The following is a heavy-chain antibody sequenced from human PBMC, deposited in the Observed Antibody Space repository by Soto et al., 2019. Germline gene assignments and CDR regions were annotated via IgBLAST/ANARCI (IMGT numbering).Heavy chain of an antibody. CDR1: GYTFTSYY. CDR2: INPSGGST. J-gene: IGHJ4*02. V-gene: IGHV1-46*01. CDR3: ASEFSSGGSWNYFDY. D-gene: IGHD2-15*01. Sequence: ASVKVSCKASGYTFTSYYMHWVRQAPGQGLEWMGIINPSGGSTSYAQKFQGRVTMTRDTSTSTVYMEQSSLRSEDTAVYYCASEFSSGGSWNYFDYWGQGTLLTVSS.